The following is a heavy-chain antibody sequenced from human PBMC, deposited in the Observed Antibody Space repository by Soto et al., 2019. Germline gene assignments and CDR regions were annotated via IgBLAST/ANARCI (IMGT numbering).Heavy chain of an antibody. Sequence: QVQLQESGPGLVKPLETLSLTCTVSGGSISSYYWSWIQQPPGKGLEWIGYIYYSGSTNYNPSLKSRVTISVDTSKNQFSLKLSSVTAADTAVYYCARGGITNIDYWGQGTLVTVSS. D-gene: IGHD3-10*01. CDR1: GGSISSYY. CDR2: IYYSGST. CDR3: ARGGITNIDY. J-gene: IGHJ4*02. V-gene: IGHV4-59*01.